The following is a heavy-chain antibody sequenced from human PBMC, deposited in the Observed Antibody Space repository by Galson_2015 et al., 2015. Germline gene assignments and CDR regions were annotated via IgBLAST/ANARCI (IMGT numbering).Heavy chain of an antibody. J-gene: IGHJ4*01. V-gene: IGHV3-53*01. CDR3: ARAPQYFDLWTYFDY. CDR1: GFTVSNYY. Sequence: SLRLSCAASGFTVSNYYMSWVRQAPGKGLEWVSFTYSTITTYYADSVKGRFTISRDISRNTLYLQMNSLRAVDTAVYYCARAPQYFDLWTYFDYWAHGTLVTVSS. D-gene: IGHD3-3*01. CDR2: TYSTITT.